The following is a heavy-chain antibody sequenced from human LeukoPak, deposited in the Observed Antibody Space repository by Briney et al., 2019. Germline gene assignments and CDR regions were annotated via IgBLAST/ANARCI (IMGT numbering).Heavy chain of an antibody. D-gene: IGHD3-10*01. Sequence: GGSLRLSCAASGXTFSSYAMSWVRQAPGKGLEWVSGISGSGGSTYYADSVKGRFTISRDNSKNTMYLQMNSLRAEDTAVYYCAKSPLSGLWFGDYWGQGTLVTVSS. CDR3: AKSPLSGLWFGDY. CDR1: GXTFSSYA. J-gene: IGHJ4*02. CDR2: ISGSGGST. V-gene: IGHV3-23*01.